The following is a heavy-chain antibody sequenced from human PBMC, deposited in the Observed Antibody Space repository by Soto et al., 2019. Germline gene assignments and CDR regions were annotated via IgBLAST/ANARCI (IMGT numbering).Heavy chain of an antibody. CDR3: ARGLYYDFWSGYQDAFDI. J-gene: IGHJ3*02. CDR1: GGSISSYY. V-gene: IGHV4-59*08. Sequence: SETLSLTXTVSGGSISSYYWSWIRQPPGKGLEWIGYIYYSGSTNYNPSLKSRVTISVDTSKNQFSLKLSSVTAADTAVYYCARGLYYDFWSGYQDAFDIWGQGTMVTV. D-gene: IGHD3-3*01. CDR2: IYYSGST.